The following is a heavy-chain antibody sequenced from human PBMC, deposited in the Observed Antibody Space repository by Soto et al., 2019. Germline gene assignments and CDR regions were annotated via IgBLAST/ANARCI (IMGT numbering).Heavy chain of an antibody. CDR3: ARQVVVYCSGGSCYSRSRHWFDP. Sequence: PSETLSLTCAFYGGSFSGYYWSWIRQPPGKGLEWIGEINHSGSTNYNPSLKSRVTISVDTSKNQFSLKLSSVTAADTAVYYCARQVVVYCSGGSCYSRSRHWFDPWGKGTMVSISS. D-gene: IGHD2-15*01. J-gene: IGHJ5*02. V-gene: IGHV4-34*01. CDR1: GGSFSGYY. CDR2: INHSGST.